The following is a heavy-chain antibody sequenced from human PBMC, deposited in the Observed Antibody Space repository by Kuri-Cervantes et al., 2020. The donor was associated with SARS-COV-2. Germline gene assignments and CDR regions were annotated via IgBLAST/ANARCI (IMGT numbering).Heavy chain of an antibody. CDR1: GGSISSSSYY. Sequence: SETLSLTYTVSGGSISSSSYYWTWIRQPAGEGLEYIGRIYTSGSTDYNSSLKSRVTISIDTSQSRFSLHLTSVTAADTAVYFCARVSSVPAQLSYSRYYYIDVWGKGTTVTVSS. V-gene: IGHV4-61*02. CDR2: IYTSGST. CDR3: ARVSSVPAQLSYSRYYYIDV. D-gene: IGHD2-15*01. J-gene: IGHJ6*03.